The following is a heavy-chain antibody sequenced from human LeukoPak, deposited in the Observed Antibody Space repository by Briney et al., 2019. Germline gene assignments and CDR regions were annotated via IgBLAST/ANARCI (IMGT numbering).Heavy chain of an antibody. D-gene: IGHD5-18*01. CDR3: ARSSGYSYGTPRPYYYYYMDV. J-gene: IGHJ6*03. CDR2: INTNTGNP. V-gene: IGHV7-4-1*02. Sequence: ASVKVSCKASGYTCTSYAMNWVRQAPGQGLEWMGWINTNTGNPTYAQGFTGRFVFSLDTSVSTAYLQISSLKAEDTAVYYCARSSGYSYGTPRPYYYYYMDVWGKGTTVTVSS. CDR1: GYTCTSYA.